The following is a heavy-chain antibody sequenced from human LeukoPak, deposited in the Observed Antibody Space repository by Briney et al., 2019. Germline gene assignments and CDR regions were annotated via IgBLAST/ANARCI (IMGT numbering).Heavy chain of an antibody. J-gene: IGHJ6*02. CDR1: GFSFRDYW. CDR3: ARDRYYYGMDV. CDR2: ITPDGSGK. V-gene: IGHV3-7*03. Sequence: PGGSLRLSCVASGFSFRDYWMSWVRQAPGKGLEWVADITPDGSGKTYVDSVKGRFTISRHNSKNTLYLQMNSLRAEDTAVYYCARDRYYYGMDVWGQGTTVTVSS.